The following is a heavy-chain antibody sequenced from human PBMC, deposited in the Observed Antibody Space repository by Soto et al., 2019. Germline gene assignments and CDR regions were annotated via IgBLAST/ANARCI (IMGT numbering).Heavy chain of an antibody. V-gene: IGHV4-39*01. D-gene: IGHD1-1*01. Sequence: QLRLQESGPGLVKPSETLSLTCTVSGDSISSCDYYWGWVRQPPGKALAWIGSICSSGSTYYNPSLKSRVTISVDTSKNQFSLRLTSVTAADTXXXXXXXHRRETGTXAXXXXSWGQG. J-gene: IGHJ5*02. CDR1: GDSISSCDYY. CDR3: XXHRRETGTXAXXXXS. CDR2: ICSSGST.